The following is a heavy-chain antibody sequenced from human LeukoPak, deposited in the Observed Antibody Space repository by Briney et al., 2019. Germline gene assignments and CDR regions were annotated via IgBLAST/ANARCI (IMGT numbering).Heavy chain of an antibody. J-gene: IGHJ4*02. CDR2: ISGSGAAI. V-gene: IGHV3-11*01. Sequence: GGSLRLSCVASRFAFSDFYMGWVRQAPEKGLEWLSYISGSGAAINYADSVRGRFTISRDNAKNSLYLQMDSLRAEDTAVYYCVRAPRLLDNWGQGTLVTVSS. D-gene: IGHD2-15*01. CDR3: VRAPRLLDN. CDR1: RFAFSDFY.